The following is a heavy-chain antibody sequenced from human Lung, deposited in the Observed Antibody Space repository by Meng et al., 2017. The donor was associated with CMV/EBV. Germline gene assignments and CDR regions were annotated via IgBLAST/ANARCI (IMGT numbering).Heavy chain of an antibody. Sequence: GGSLRLSCGVSGFSLADDVMHWVRQAPGKGLECVTVISYDGSNIYYADSVNGRFTISRDISKHTLSLQMNSLRPEDTAVYLCAKTGSGWFTDYGGQGKVVTVDS. CDR3: AKTGSGWFTDY. CDR1: GFSLADDV. CDR2: ISYDGSNI. J-gene: IGHJ4*02. D-gene: IGHD6-19*01. V-gene: IGHV3-30*18.